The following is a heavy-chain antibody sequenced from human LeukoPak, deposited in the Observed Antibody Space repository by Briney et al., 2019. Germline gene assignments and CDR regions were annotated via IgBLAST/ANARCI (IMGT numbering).Heavy chain of an antibody. Sequence: SETLSLTCAVSGGSISSSNWWSWVRQPPGKGLEWIGEIHHSAGTNYNPSLRSRVTMSIDKSKDQFSLNLNSVTAADTALYFCAKDLGSNPGYWGQGTLVIVSS. J-gene: IGHJ4*02. CDR1: GGSISSSNW. CDR2: IHHSAGT. V-gene: IGHV4-4*02. D-gene: IGHD2-2*01. CDR3: AKDLGSNPGY.